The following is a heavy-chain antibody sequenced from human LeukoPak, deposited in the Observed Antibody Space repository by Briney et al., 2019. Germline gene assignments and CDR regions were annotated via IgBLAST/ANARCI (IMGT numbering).Heavy chain of an antibody. J-gene: IGHJ4*02. Sequence: GRSLRLSCVASGFTFSNYVVHWVRQAPGKGLEWVAVVSNDVSNKYYADSVKGRFTISRDNSKNMLFLQMNSLRTEDTAVYYCATEPPGRFYFDYWGQGTLVTVSS. CDR2: VSNDVSNK. CDR3: ATEPPGRFYFDY. V-gene: IGHV3-30*04. CDR1: GFTFSNYV.